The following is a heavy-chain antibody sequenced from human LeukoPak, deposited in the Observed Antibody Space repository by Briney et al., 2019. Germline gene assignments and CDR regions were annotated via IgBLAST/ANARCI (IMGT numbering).Heavy chain of an antibody. CDR2: ISYEGSNK. Sequence: GRSLRLSCAASGFIFGRYNMHWVRQAPGKGLEWVAVISYEGSNKYYADSVKGRFTISRDNSKNTLYLQMNSLRAEDTAVYYCAKANYYYDSSGYIHYMDVWGKGTMVTVSS. CDR1: GFIFGRYN. J-gene: IGHJ6*03. D-gene: IGHD3-22*01. V-gene: IGHV3-30*18. CDR3: AKANYYYDSSGYIHYMDV.